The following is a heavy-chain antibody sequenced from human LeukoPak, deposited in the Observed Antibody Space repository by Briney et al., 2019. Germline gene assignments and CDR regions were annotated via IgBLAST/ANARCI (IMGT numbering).Heavy chain of an antibody. CDR1: GFTFSSYE. V-gene: IGHV3-48*03. J-gene: IGHJ4*02. D-gene: IGHD3-22*01. CDR2: ISSSGSTI. Sequence: PGGSLRLSCAASGFTFSSYEMNWVRQAPGKGLEWVSYISSSGSTIYYADSVKGRFTIPRDNAKNSLYLQMNSLRAEDTAVYYCASTTLDYYDSSGYYYFDYWGQGTLITVSS. CDR3: ASTTLDYYDSSGYYYFDY.